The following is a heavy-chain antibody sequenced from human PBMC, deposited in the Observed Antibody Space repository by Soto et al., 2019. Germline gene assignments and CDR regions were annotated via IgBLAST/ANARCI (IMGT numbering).Heavy chain of an antibody. CDR3: VQSRCGGDCLQSYSSHSYYGLDV. V-gene: IGHV2-5*01. Sequence: SGPTLVNPTQTLTLTCSFSGFSLSTTGVGVGWIRQPPGKALEWLALIYWNDDKRYNPSLNSRLTITKDTSKNQVVLAMTNMDPVDTATYYCVQSRCGGDCLQSYSSHSYYGLDVWGQGTTVTVSS. CDR2: IYWNDDK. J-gene: IGHJ6*02. CDR1: GFSLSTTGVG. D-gene: IGHD2-21*02.